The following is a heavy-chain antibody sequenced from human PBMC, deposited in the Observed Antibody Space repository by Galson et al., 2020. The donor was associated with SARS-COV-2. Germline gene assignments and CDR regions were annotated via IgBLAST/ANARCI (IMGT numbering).Heavy chain of an antibody. CDR2: IYYSGST. CDR1: GGSISSGGYY. D-gene: IGHD3-3*01. V-gene: IGHV4-31*03. CDR3: ARAVSLRFLEWLPHFDY. Sequence: SQTLSHTCPVSGGSISSGGYYWSWIRQHPGKGLAWIGYIYYSGSTYYNPSLKSRVTISVDTSKNQFSLKLSSVTAADTAVYYCARAVSLRFLEWLPHFDYWGQGTLVTVSS. J-gene: IGHJ4*02.